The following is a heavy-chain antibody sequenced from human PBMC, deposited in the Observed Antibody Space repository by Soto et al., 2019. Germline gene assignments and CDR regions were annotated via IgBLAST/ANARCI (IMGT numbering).Heavy chain of an antibody. CDR2: INAGNGNT. Sequence: QVQLVQSGAEVKKPGASVKVSCKASGYTFTSYAMQWVRQAPGQRLEWMGWINAGNGNTKYSQKFQGRVTITRDTSASTAYIQLSSLRSEDTAVYYCARHLGGWPDYWGQVTLVTVAS. V-gene: IGHV1-3*01. CDR3: ARHLGGWPDY. CDR1: GYTFTSYA. J-gene: IGHJ4*02. D-gene: IGHD2-15*01.